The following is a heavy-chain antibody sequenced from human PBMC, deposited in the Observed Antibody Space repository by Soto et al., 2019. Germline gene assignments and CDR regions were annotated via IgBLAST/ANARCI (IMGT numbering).Heavy chain of an antibody. CDR3: ARADRTLVTSYSLDV. Sequence: SETLSLTCAVYGGSFSGYYWTWTRQPPGKGLEWIGEINHSGTINFNPSLKSRLTISLDTSKKHFSLKLSSVTDADTAAYYCARADRTLVTSYSLDVWGQGTTVTVSS. D-gene: IGHD2-21*02. CDR2: INHSGTI. V-gene: IGHV4-34*01. J-gene: IGHJ6*02. CDR1: GGSFSGYY.